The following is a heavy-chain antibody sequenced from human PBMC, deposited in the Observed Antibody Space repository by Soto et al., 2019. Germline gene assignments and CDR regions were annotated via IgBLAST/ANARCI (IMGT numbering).Heavy chain of an antibody. V-gene: IGHV3-30-3*01. Sequence: QVQLVESGGGVVQPGRSLRLSCAASGFTFSSYAMHWVRQAPGKGLEWVAVISYDGSNKYYADSVKGRFTISRDNSKNTPXLQMNSLRAEDTAVYYCARSAEAGPTYYYYYGMDVWGQGTTVTVSS. J-gene: IGHJ6*02. CDR1: GFTFSSYA. D-gene: IGHD6-19*01. CDR2: ISYDGSNK. CDR3: ARSAEAGPTYYYYYGMDV.